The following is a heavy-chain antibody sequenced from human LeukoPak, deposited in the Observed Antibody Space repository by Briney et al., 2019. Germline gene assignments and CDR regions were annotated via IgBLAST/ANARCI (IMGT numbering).Heavy chain of an antibody. D-gene: IGHD5-12*01. CDR1: GYTFTSYD. CDR3: ARVQNRGYSGYGPDY. Sequence: ASVKVSCKASGYTFTSYDINWVRQAPGQGLEGMGWMNPNSGNTGYAQKFQGRVTMTRNTSISTAYMELSSLRSEDTAVYYCARVQNRGYSGYGPDYWGQGTLVTVSS. J-gene: IGHJ4*02. CDR2: MNPNSGNT. V-gene: IGHV1-8*01.